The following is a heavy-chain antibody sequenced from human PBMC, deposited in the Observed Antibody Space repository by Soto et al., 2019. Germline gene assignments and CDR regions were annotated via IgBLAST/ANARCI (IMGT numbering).Heavy chain of an antibody. Sequence: SVKVSCKASGGTFSSYAISWVRQAPGQGLEWMGGIIPIFGTANYAQKFQGRVTITADESTSTAYMELSSLRSEDTAVYYCARGLDYYASSGYQLNLGYWGQGTLVTVSS. CDR2: IIPIFGTA. J-gene: IGHJ4*02. CDR1: GGTFSSYA. V-gene: IGHV1-69*13. CDR3: ARGLDYYASSGYQLNLGY. D-gene: IGHD3-22*01.